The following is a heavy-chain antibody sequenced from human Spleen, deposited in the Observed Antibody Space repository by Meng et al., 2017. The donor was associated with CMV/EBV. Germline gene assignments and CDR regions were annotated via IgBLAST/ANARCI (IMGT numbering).Heavy chain of an antibody. V-gene: IGHV1-2*02. CDR3: ARERYLVPAASPDYYYYGMDV. CDR1: YY. J-gene: IGHJ6*02. Sequence: YYMHWVRQAPGQGLEWMGWINPETGDANYAQKFQGRVTMTRDTFITTAYMEVSSLRSDDTAVYYCARERYLVPAASPDYYYYGMDVWGQGTTVTVSS. D-gene: IGHD2-2*01. CDR2: INPETGDA.